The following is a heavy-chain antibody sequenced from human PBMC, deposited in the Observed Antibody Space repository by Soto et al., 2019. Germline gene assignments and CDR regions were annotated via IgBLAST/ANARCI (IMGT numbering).Heavy chain of an antibody. V-gene: IGHV3-23*01. CDR2: ISGSGGST. CDR3: AKGVNAAAGNWFDP. Sequence: EVPLLESGGGLVQPGGSLRLSCAASGFTFSSYAMSWVRQAPGKGLEWVSAISGSGGSTYYADSVKGRFTISRDNSXNTRYLQMNSLRAEDTAVYYCAKGVNAAAGNWFDPWGQGTLVTVSS. CDR1: GFTFSSYA. J-gene: IGHJ5*02. D-gene: IGHD6-13*01.